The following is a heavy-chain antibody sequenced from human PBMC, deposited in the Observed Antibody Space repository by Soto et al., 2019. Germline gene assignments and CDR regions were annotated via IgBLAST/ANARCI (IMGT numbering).Heavy chain of an antibody. J-gene: IGHJ6*02. V-gene: IGHV3-66*01. CDR2: IYSGGST. CDR3: AREGYGSRYGMDV. CDR1: GFTVSSNY. Sequence: EVQLVESGGGLVQPGGSLRLSCPASGFTVSSNYMSWVRQAPGKGLEWVSVIYSGGSTYYADSVKGRFTISRDNSKNTLYLQMNSLRAEDTAVYYCAREGYGSRYGMDVWGQGTTFTVSS. D-gene: IGHD5-12*01.